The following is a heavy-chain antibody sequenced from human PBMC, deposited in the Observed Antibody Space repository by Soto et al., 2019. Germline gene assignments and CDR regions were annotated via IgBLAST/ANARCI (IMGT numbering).Heavy chain of an antibody. D-gene: IGHD7-27*01. CDR2: INPNSGGT. V-gene: IGHV1-2*02. Sequence: QVQLVQSGAEVKKPGASVKVSCKASGYTFTGYYMHWVRQAPGQGLEWMGWINPNSGGTNYAQKFQGRVTMTRDTSISTAYMELSRLRSDDTAVYYCARDRKPIWGLIGAGYGMDVWGQGTTVTVSS. CDR1: GYTFTGYY. J-gene: IGHJ6*02. CDR3: ARDRKPIWGLIGAGYGMDV.